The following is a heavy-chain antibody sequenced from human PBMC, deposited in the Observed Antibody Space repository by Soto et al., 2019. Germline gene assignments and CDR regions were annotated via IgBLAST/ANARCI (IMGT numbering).Heavy chain of an antibody. Sequence: QVQLVQSGAEVKKPGASEKVSCKASGYTFTSYDINWVRQATGQGLEWMGWMNPNSGNTAYAQKSQXRVTMTRNTSISTAYMELSSLRSEDTAVYYCAREITDYGMDVWGQGTTVTVSS. CDR1: GYTFTSYD. V-gene: IGHV1-8*01. D-gene: IGHD1-20*01. CDR3: AREITDYGMDV. J-gene: IGHJ6*02. CDR2: MNPNSGNT.